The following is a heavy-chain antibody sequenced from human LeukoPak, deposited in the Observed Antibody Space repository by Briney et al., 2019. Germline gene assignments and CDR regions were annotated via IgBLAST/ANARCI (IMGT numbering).Heavy chain of an antibody. J-gene: IGHJ3*02. CDR3: AKTTGYCSSTSCFGAFDI. Sequence: PGGSLRLSCAASGFTFSSYGMHWVRQAPGKGLEWVAFIRYDGSNKYYADSVKGRFTISRDNSKNTLYLQMNSLRAEDTAVYYCAKTTGYCSSTSCFGAFDIWGQGTMVTVPS. CDR1: GFTFSSYG. D-gene: IGHD2-2*01. V-gene: IGHV3-30*02. CDR2: IRYDGSNK.